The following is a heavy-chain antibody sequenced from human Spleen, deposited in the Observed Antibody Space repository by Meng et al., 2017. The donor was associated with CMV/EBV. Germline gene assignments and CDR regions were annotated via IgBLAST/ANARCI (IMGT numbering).Heavy chain of an antibody. J-gene: IGHJ3*02. CDR1: GFTFSSYA. CDR2: ISGSGGST. V-gene: IGHV3-23*01. CDR3: AKDLESAFDI. Sequence: GESLKISCAASGFTFSSYAMSWVRQAPGKGLEWVSAISGSGGSTYYADSVKGRFTISRDNSKNTLFLQMNSLTAEDTSVYYCAKDLESAFDIWGQGTRVTVSS.